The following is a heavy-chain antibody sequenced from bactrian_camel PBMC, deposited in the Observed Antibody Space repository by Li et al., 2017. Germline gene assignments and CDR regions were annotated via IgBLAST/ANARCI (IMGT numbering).Heavy chain of an antibody. CDR2: IDSDGST. V-gene: IGHV3S55*01. J-gene: IGHJ6*01. Sequence: HVQLVESGGGSVHAGESLTLSCQVSGYTSGPYYIAWFLQSTGKELEGVAAIDSDGSTLYADSVKGRFTISKDNAKNTLYLQMNSLKPEDTSMYYCAADRVLDGGYCRLISGGRPAWFSAGKIAFGYWGQGTQVTVS. CDR1: GYTSGPYY. CDR3: AADRVLDGGYCRLISGGRPAWFSAGKIAFGY. D-gene: IGHD2*01.